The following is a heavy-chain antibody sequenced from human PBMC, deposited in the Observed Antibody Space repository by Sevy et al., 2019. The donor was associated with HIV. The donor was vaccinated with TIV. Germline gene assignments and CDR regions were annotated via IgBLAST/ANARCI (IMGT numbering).Heavy chain of an antibody. V-gene: IGHV4-59*01. Sequence: SETLSLNCTINAGSLSSYFWTWIRQPPGKGLEWVANIYYTGNTDYNPSLKNRVTVSLDTSKKHFSLKLTSVTAADTAIYYCARDSVTTPRVLDYWGQGKLVTVSS. CDR2: IYYTGNT. D-gene: IGHD4-17*01. CDR1: AGSLSSYF. CDR3: ARDSVTTPRVLDY. J-gene: IGHJ4*02.